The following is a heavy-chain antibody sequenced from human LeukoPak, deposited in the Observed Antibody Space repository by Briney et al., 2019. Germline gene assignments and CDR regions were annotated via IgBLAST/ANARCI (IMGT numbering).Heavy chain of an antibody. Sequence: GGSLRLSCTASESTFSNYQMNWVRQAPGKGLEWVSDISSSGSSIYYADSVKGRFTISRDNAKNSLFLQINSLRAEDTAVYYCARVRSAYSGSYYYYMDVWGKGTTVTVSS. V-gene: IGHV3-48*03. CDR3: ARVRSAYSGSYYYYMDV. D-gene: IGHD6-6*01. CDR1: ESTFSNYQ. CDR2: ISSSGSSI. J-gene: IGHJ6*03.